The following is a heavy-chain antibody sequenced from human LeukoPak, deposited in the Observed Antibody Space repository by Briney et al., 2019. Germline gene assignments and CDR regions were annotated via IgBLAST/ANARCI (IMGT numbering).Heavy chain of an antibody. CDR2: ISAYNGNT. CDR1: GYTFTSYG. D-gene: IGHD6-19*01. J-gene: IGHJ6*02. V-gene: IGHV1-18*01. Sequence: ASVKVSCKASGYTFTSYGISRVRQAPGQGLEWMGWISAYNGNTNYAQKLQGRVTMTTDTSTSTAYMELRSLRSDDAAVYYCARKAVAGLYYYYGMDVWGQGTTVTVSS. CDR3: ARKAVAGLYYYYGMDV.